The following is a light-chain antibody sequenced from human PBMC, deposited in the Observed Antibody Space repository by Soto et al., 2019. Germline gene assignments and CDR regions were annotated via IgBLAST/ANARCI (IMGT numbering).Light chain of an antibody. CDR2: EVS. CDR1: SSDVGGYNY. Sequence: QSALTQPPSASGSPGQSVTISCTGTSSDVGGYNYVSWYQQHPGKAPKLMIYEVSKRPSGVHARFSGSKSGNTASLTVSGLQSEDEADYYFSSYAGSNNLVFGGGTKLTVL. CDR3: SSYAGSNNLV. V-gene: IGLV2-8*01. J-gene: IGLJ2*01.